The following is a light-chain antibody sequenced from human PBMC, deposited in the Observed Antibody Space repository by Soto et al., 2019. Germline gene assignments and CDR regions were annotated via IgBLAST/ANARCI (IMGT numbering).Light chain of an antibody. CDR1: SSDVGGYNY. J-gene: IGLJ2*01. V-gene: IGLV2-14*01. CDR2: DVS. CDR3: SSYTTSNTLV. Sequence: QSALTQPASVSGSPGQSITISCTGTSSDVGGYNYVSWYQQHPGKAPKFMIYDVSNGPSGVSNRFSGSKSGNTASLTISGLQAEDEADYYCSSYTTSNTLVFGGGTKLTVL.